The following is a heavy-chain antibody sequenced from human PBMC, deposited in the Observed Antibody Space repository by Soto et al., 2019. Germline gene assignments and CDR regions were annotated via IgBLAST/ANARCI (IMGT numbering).Heavy chain of an antibody. CDR2: ISSSSSYI. J-gene: IGHJ4*02. CDR1: GFTFSSYS. CDR3: ARVIQLWFPSDY. Sequence: KPGGSLRLSCAASGFTFSSYSMNWVRQAPGKGLEWVSSISSSSSYIYYADSVKGRFTISRDNAKNSLCLQMNSLRAEDTAVYYCARVIQLWFPSDYWGQGTMVTVS. V-gene: IGHV3-21*01. D-gene: IGHD5-18*01.